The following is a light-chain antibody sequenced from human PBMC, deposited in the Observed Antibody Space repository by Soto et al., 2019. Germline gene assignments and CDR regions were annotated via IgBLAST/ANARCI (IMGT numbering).Light chain of an antibody. CDR1: QSVSSY. Sequence: EIVMTQSPATLSVSPGERATLSCRASQSVSSYLARYQQKPGQAPRLLIYGASTRATGIPARFSGSGSGTDFTLTISSLQSEDFATYYCQQLQRCPITLGQGTRLEI. CDR2: GAS. V-gene: IGKV3-15*01. CDR3: QQLQRCPIT. J-gene: IGKJ5*01.